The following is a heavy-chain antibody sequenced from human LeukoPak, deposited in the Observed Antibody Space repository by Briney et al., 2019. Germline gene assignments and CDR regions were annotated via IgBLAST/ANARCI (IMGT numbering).Heavy chain of an antibody. D-gene: IGHD6-13*01. CDR3: ARVGSSSWSDRNWFDP. CDR2: INHSGNT. CDR1: GGSVSGYY. J-gene: IGHJ5*02. V-gene: IGHV4-34*01. Sequence: SETLSLTCAVYGGSVSGYYWSWIRQPPGEGLGWIGEINHSGNTNYNSSLKSRVTISVDTSKDWFSLRLSSVTAADTAVYYCARVGSSSWSDRNWFDPWGQGTLVTVSS.